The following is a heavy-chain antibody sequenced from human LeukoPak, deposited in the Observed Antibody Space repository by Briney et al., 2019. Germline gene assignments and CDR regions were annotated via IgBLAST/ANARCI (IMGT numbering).Heavy chain of an antibody. CDR1: GGTFSSYA. J-gene: IGHJ4*02. Sequence: SVKVSCKASGGTFSSYAISWVRQAPGQGLEWMGGIIPIFGIANYAQKFQGRVTITADESTSTAYMELSSLRSEDTAVYYCARALEGYYGSGSYSKDWGQGTLVTVSS. CDR2: IIPIFGIA. V-gene: IGHV1-69*01. D-gene: IGHD3-10*01. CDR3: ARALEGYYGSGSYSKD.